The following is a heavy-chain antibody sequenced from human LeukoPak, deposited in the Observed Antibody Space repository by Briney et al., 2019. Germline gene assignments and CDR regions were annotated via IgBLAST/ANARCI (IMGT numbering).Heavy chain of an antibody. Sequence: GGSLRLSCAASGFTFGSYAMHWVRQAPGKGLEYVSAISSNGGSTYYANSVKGRFTISRDNSKNTLYLQMGSLRAEDMAVYYCARSVTTVTTGLDYWGQGTLVTVSS. CDR1: GFTFGSYA. CDR2: ISSNGGST. CDR3: ARSVTTVTTGLDY. D-gene: IGHD4-17*01. V-gene: IGHV3-64*01. J-gene: IGHJ4*02.